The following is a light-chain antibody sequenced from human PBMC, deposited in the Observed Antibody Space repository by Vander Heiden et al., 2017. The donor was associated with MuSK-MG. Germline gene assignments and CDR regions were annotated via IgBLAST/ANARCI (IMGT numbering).Light chain of an antibody. CDR3: ATWDSSLSDVV. CDR2: DNQ. Sequence: QSVLTQPPSLSAAPGQTVTISCSGSSSNIGGNYVCRYQQFSRTAPRLLMYDNQKRPPGIPDRFSGAKSGTSVTLAIAGLQTEDEAHYYCATWDSSLSDVVFGGGTKLTVL. CDR1: SSNIGGNY. V-gene: IGLV1-51*01. J-gene: IGLJ2*01.